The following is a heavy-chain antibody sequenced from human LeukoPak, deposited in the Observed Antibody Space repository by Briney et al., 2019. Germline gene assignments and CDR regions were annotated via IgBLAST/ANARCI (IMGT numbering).Heavy chain of an antibody. CDR2: FDPEDGET. J-gene: IGHJ3*02. V-gene: IGHV1-24*01. Sequence: ASVKVSCKASGYTFTGYYMHWVRQAPGKGLEWMGGFDPEDGETIYARKFQGRVTMTEDTSTDTAYMELSSLRSEDTAVYYCATEAFMRIPIWGQGTMVTASS. CDR3: ATEAFMRIPI. CDR1: GYTFTGYY. D-gene: IGHD3-16*01.